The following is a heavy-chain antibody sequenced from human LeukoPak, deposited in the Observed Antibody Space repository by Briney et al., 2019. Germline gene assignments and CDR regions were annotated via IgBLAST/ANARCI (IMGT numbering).Heavy chain of an antibody. Sequence: GGSLRLSCAASGSTFSDYYMSWVRQAPGKGLDWVSGISGNAGSTYYADSVKGRFTISRDNSKNTLYLQMNSLRAEDTAVYYCAKDQSMGIPVAGGYFFDSWGQGTLVTVSS. CDR2: ISGNAGST. J-gene: IGHJ4*02. V-gene: IGHV3-23*01. D-gene: IGHD6-19*01. CDR3: AKDQSMGIPVAGGYFFDS. CDR1: GSTFSDYY.